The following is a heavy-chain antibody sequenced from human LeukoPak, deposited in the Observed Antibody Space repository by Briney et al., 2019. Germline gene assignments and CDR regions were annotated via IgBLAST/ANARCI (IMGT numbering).Heavy chain of an antibody. CDR2: INHSGST. CDR1: GGSFSGYY. J-gene: IGHJ4*02. D-gene: IGHD3-22*01. Sequence: PSETLSLTCAVYGGSFSGYYWSWIRQPPGKGLEWIGEINHSGSTNYNPSLKSRVTISVDTSKNQFSLKLSSVTAADTAVYYCARDHPYYDSSGYQYYFDYWGQGTLVTVSS. V-gene: IGHV4-34*01. CDR3: ARDHPYYDSSGYQYYFDY.